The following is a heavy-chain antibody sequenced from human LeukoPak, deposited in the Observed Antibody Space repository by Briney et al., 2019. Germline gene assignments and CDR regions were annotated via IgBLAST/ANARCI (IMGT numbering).Heavy chain of an antibody. CDR1: GFTFSSYW. J-gene: IGHJ4*01. V-gene: IGHV3-7*01. CDR3: ARDGTAAGLYFDL. D-gene: IGHD6-13*01. CDR2: IRQDGGEK. Sequence: GGSLRLSCAVSGFTFSSYWMNWVRQAPGKGLEWVASIRQDGGEKSYVDSVKGRFTTSRDNTIDSVYLQMSSLRAEDTAVYYCARDGTAAGLYFDLWGHGTLVTVSS.